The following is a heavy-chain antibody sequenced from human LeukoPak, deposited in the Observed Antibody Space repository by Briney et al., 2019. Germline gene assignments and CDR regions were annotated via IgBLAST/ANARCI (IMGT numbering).Heavy chain of an antibody. V-gene: IGHV1-69*13. D-gene: IGHD3-9*01. CDR1: GGTFSSYA. CDR3: ARVGGPYDILTGHNLFFDY. J-gene: IGHJ4*02. CDR2: IIPIFGTA. Sequence: SVKVSCKASGGTFSSYAISWVRQAPGQGLEWMGGIIPIFGTANYAQKFQGRVTITVDESTSTAYMELSSLRSEDTAVYYCARVGGPYDILTGHNLFFDYWGQGTLVTVSS.